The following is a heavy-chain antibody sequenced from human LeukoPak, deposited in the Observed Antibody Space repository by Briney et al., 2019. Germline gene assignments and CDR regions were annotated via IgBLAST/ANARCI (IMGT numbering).Heavy chain of an antibody. Sequence: GGSLRLSCAASGFTFSSYSMNWVRQAPGKGLEWVSSISSSSYIYYADSMKGRFTISRDNSKITVYLQMNSLKAEDTAVYYCAKELYNYGDYGAEGLDVGGQGTTVTVS. J-gene: IGHJ6*02. CDR2: ISSSSYI. V-gene: IGHV3-21*06. D-gene: IGHD4-17*01. CDR3: AKELYNYGDYGAEGLDV. CDR1: GFTFSSYS.